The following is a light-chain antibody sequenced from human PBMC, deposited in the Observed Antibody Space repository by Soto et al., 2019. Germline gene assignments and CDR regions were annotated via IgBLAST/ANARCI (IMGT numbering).Light chain of an antibody. V-gene: IGLV1-40*01. CDR1: SSNIGAGYD. CDR3: QSYDSSLSGNVV. J-gene: IGLJ2*01. Sequence: QAVVTQPPSVSGAPGQRVTISCTGSSSNIGAGYDVHWYQQLPGTAPKLLIYGNSNRPSGVPDRFSGSKSGTSASLAITGLQAEDEADYGQSYDSSLSGNVVFGGGTKVTVL. CDR2: GNS.